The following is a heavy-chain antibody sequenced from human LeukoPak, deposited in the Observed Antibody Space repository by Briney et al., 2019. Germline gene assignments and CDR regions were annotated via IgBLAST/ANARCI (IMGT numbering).Heavy chain of an antibody. D-gene: IGHD4-17*01. Sequence: GASVKVSCKASGYTFTGYYMHWVRQAPGQGLEWMGWINPNSGGTNYAQKFQGRVTMTRDTSISTAYMELSRLRSDDTAVYYCARADDMTTVTPFDYWGQGTLVTVSS. V-gene: IGHV1-2*02. CDR2: INPNSGGT. CDR3: ARADDMTTVTPFDY. CDR1: GYTFTGYY. J-gene: IGHJ4*02.